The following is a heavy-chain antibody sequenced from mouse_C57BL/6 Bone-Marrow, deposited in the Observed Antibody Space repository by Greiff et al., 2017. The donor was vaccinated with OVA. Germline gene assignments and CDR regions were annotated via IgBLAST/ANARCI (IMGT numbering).Heavy chain of an antibody. V-gene: IGHV5-6*01. CDR2: ISSGGSYT. Sequence: EVQLVESGGDLVKPGGSLKLSCAASGFTFSSYGMPWVRQTPDKRLEWVATISSGGSYTYYPDSVKGRFTISRDNAKNTLYLQMGSLKSEDTAMYYWARQGFDYWGQGTTLTLS. CDR3: ARQGFDY. J-gene: IGHJ2*01. CDR1: GFTFSSYG.